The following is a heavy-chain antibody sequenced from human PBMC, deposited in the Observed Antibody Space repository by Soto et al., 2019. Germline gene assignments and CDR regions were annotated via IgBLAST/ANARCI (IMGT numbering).Heavy chain of an antibody. CDR2: ISLYSTYI. Sequence: NPGGSLRLSCAASGFTFDLYSMNWVRQAPGKGLEWVSSISLYSTYIYYADSVKGRFTISRDNAKNSVYLQMNNLRVEDTAVYYCARDARKSSTTWGEFDPWGQGTLVTVSS. CDR1: GFTFDLYS. CDR3: ARDARKSSTTWGEFDP. V-gene: IGHV3-21*01. D-gene: IGHD7-27*01. J-gene: IGHJ5*02.